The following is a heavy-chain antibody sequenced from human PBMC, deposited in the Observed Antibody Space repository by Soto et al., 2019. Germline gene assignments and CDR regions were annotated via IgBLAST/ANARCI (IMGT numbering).Heavy chain of an antibody. CDR2: INPNSGGT. V-gene: IGHV1-2*04. D-gene: IGHD3-3*01. J-gene: IGHJ5*02. CDR3: ARDSYDFWSGYNIEDNWFDP. Sequence: ASVKVSCKASGYTFTGYYMHWVRQAPGQGLEWMGWINPNSGGTNYAQKFQGWVTMTRDTSISTAYMELSRLRSDDTAVYYCARDSYDFWSGYNIEDNWFDPWGQGTLVTVSS. CDR1: GYTFTGYY.